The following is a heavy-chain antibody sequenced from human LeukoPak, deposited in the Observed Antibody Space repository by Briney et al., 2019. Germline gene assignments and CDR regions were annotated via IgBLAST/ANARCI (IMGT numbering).Heavy chain of an antibody. D-gene: IGHD4-23*01. J-gene: IGHJ4*02. V-gene: IGHV4-59*11. CDR2: VYHTGST. CDR3: AREGRWGMNYYFDS. CDR1: GGSLTTHY. Sequence: SSETLSLTCNVSGGSLTTHYWSWVRQSPDKGLEWIGQVYHTGSTHYNPSLRSRFTISVDTSKNKVLLTLTSVTAADTAVYYCAREGRWGMNYYFDSWGPGTRVIVSS.